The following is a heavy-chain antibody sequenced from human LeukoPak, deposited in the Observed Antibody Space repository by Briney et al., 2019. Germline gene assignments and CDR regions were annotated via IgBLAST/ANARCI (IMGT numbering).Heavy chain of an antibody. Sequence: PGGSLRLSCAASGFTFSSYWMHWVRQAPGKGLVWVSRINSDGSSTSYADSVKGRFTISRDNAKNTLYLQMNSLRAEDTAVYYCAKHPLRYFDWLLFDYWGQGTLVTVSS. CDR1: GFTFSSYW. D-gene: IGHD3-9*01. J-gene: IGHJ4*02. CDR3: AKHPLRYFDWLLFDY. CDR2: INSDGSST. V-gene: IGHV3-74*01.